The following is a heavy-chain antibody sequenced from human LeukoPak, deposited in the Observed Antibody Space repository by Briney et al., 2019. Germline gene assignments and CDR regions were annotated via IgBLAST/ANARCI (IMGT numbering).Heavy chain of an antibody. D-gene: IGHD6-19*01. CDR1: GDSVSSKNGA. V-gene: IGHV6-1*01. Sequence: SQTLSLTCTISGDSVSSKNGAWNWVRQSPSIGLEWLGRTYYRSKWYSDYAESVQGRMAINPDTSKNEFSLQLHSVTPEDTAVYYCARDFGTTGWHTSDYWGQGTLVTVSS. CDR3: ARDFGTTGWHTSDY. J-gene: IGHJ4*02. CDR2: TYYRSKWYS.